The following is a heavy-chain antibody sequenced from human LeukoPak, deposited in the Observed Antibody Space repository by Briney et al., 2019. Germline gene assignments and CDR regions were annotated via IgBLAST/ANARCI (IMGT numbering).Heavy chain of an antibody. J-gene: IGHJ4*02. CDR3: ARDRSSDWHFDF. D-gene: IGHD6-19*01. CDR2: ISGSTSYI. Sequence: GGSLRLSCAASGSTFSHYNMNWVRQAPGKGLEWVSSISGSTSYIYYADSAKGRFTISRDNAKNSLFLQMNSLRAEDTAVYYCARDRSSDWHFDFWGPGTPVTVSS. CDR1: GSTFSHYN. V-gene: IGHV3-21*01.